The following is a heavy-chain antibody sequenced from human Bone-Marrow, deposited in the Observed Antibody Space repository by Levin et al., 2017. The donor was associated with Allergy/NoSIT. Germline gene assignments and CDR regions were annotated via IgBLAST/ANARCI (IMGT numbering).Heavy chain of an antibody. CDR2: INPNSGGT. D-gene: IGHD4-17*01. V-gene: IGHV1-2*02. Sequence: GESLKISCQASGYTFTGYYMHWVRQAPGQGLEWMGWINPNSGGTNYAQKFQGRVTMTRDTSISTAYMELSRLRSDDTAVYYCARDSVTTTRHTGFYGMDVWGQGTTVTVSS. CDR3: ARDSVTTTRHTGFYGMDV. J-gene: IGHJ6*02. CDR1: GYTFTGYY.